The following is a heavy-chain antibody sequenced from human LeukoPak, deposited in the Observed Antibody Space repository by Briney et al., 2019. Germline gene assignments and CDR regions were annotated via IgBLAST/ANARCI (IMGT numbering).Heavy chain of an antibody. Sequence: ASVKVSCKASGYTFTGYYMHWVRQAPGQGLEWIGRINPNSGRTNYAQKFQGRVTMTRDTSISTAYMELSRLRSDDTAVYYCARGRGIAAAGTFNDYWGPGTLVTVSS. D-gene: IGHD6-13*01. CDR1: GYTFTGYY. CDR2: INPNSGRT. CDR3: ARGRGIAAAGTFNDY. V-gene: IGHV1-2*06. J-gene: IGHJ4*02.